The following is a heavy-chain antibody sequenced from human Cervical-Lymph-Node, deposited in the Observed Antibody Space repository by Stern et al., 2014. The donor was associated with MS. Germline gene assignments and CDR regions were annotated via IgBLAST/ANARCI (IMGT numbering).Heavy chain of an antibody. J-gene: IGHJ4*02. D-gene: IGHD3-10*01. V-gene: IGHV1-69*09. CDR2: IIPLLGVP. CDR3: ARLPRGFGEPLDY. CDR1: GGTFSSYA. Sequence: QVQLGQSGAEVKKPGSSVKVSCKTSGGTFSSYAITWVRQAPGQGLEWMGRIIPLLGVPDHAQKFQGRLTITADVSTSTSYMELTSLRSEDTAVYYCARLPRGFGEPLDYWGQGTLVTVSS.